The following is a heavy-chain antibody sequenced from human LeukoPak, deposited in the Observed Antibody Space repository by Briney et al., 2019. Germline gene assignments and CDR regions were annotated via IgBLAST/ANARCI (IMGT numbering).Heavy chain of an antibody. CDR1: GGTFISYT. Sequence: SVKVSRKASGGTFISYTISWVRQAPGQGLEWMGRIIPILGIANYAQKFQGRVTITADKSTSTAYMELSSLRSEDTAVYYCAREVLAHYYGSGSNQYFDYWGQGTLVTVSS. CDR2: IIPILGIA. CDR3: AREVLAHYYGSGSNQYFDY. J-gene: IGHJ4*02. V-gene: IGHV1-69*04. D-gene: IGHD3-10*01.